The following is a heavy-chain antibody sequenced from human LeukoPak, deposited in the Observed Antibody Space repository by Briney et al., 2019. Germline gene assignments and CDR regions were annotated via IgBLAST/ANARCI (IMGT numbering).Heavy chain of an antibody. CDR2: ISSTSIYT. J-gene: IGHJ4*02. Sequence: PGGSLRLSCAASGFPFSSYTMNWVRQAPGKGLEWVSSISSTSIYTYYADSVRGRFIVSRDNAKNSLYLQINSLRTEDTAVYYCAREIGPQDYWGQGTLVTVSS. CDR3: AREIGPQDY. D-gene: IGHD3-22*01. V-gene: IGHV3-21*06. CDR1: GFPFSSYT.